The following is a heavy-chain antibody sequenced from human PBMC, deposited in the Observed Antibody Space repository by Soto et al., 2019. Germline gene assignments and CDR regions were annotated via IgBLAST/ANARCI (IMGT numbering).Heavy chain of an antibody. CDR1: GYTFTSYG. CDR3: ALRSMAVVPEY. V-gene: IGHV1-18*01. D-gene: IGHD3-22*01. CDR2: ISAYNGNT. J-gene: IGHJ4*02. Sequence: ASVKVSCKASGYTFTSYGISWVRQAPGQGLEWMGWISAYNGNTNYAQKLQGRVTMTTDTSTNQCSLTLSSMTAADTAVYYCALRSMAVVPEYWGQGTLVTVSS.